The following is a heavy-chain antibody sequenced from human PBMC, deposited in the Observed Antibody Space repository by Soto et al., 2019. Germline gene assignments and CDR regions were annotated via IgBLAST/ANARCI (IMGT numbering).Heavy chain of an antibody. CDR2: IFYLGSS. CDR1: GDSIISSDFY. V-gene: IGHV4-39*01. Sequence: PSETLSLTCTVSGDSIISSDFYRGWVRQPPGKGLEWIGSIFYLGSSYYNPSLKSRVTISVDTSKNQFSLRLRSVTAADTALYFCARHSLALRKNNWFDPWGQGIMVPVSS. J-gene: IGHJ5*02. D-gene: IGHD3-3*02. CDR3: ARHSLALRKNNWFDP.